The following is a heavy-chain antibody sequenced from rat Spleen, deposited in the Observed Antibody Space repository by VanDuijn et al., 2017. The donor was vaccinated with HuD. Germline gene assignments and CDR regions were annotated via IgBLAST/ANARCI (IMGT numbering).Heavy chain of an antibody. CDR3: TRDQYSLDS. CDR2: MRYDGDT. Sequence: QVQLKESGPGLVQPSQTLSLTCTVSGFSLTGNNVHWVRQPPGKGLEWMGRMRYDGDTYYNSALKSRLSISRDTSKNQIFLKMNSLQTDDTGTYYCTRDQYSLDSWGQGVMVTVSS. J-gene: IGHJ2*01. V-gene: IGHV2-63*01. CDR1: GFSLTGNN. D-gene: IGHD1-8*01.